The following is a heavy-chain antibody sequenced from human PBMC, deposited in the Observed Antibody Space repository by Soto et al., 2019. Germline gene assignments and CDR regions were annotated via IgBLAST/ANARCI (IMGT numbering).Heavy chain of an antibody. CDR2: INHSGST. CDR3: ARGKYPRGRGYSGYDYVRNSAFDY. V-gene: IGHV4-34*01. D-gene: IGHD5-12*01. CDR1: GGSFSGYY. J-gene: IGHJ4*02. Sequence: QVQLQQWGAGLLKPSETLSLTCAVYGGSFSGYYWSWIRQPPGKGLEWIGEINHSGSTNYNPSLKSRVTISVDTSKNQFSLKLSSVTAADTAVYYCARGKYPRGRGYSGYDYVRNSAFDYWGQGTLVTVSS.